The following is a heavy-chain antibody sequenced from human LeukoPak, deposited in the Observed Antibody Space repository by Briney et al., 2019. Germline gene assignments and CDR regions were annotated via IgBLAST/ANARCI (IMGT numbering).Heavy chain of an antibody. V-gene: IGHV4-39*07. J-gene: IGHJ6*03. CDR2: IYYSGST. D-gene: IGHD3-16*01. CDR3: ARETSQKGAHYMDV. Sequence: KPSETLSLTCTVSGGSISSSSYYWGWIRQPPGKGLEWIGSIYYSGSTYYNPSLKSRVTMSVDTSKNQFSLKLSSVTAADTAVYYCARETSQKGAHYMDVWGKGTTVTISS. CDR1: GGSISSSSYY.